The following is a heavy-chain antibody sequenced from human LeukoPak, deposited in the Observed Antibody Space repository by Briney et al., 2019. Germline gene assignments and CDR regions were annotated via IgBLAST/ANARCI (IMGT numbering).Heavy chain of an antibody. V-gene: IGHV4-59*11. D-gene: IGHD2-2*02. Sequence: SETLSLTCTVSGGSISSHYWSWIRQPPGKGLEWIGYIYYSGSTNYNPSLKSRVTISVDTSKNQFSLKPSSVTAADTAVYYCARTRIVVVPAAILYYFDYWGQGTLVTVSS. CDR1: GGSISSHY. CDR2: IYYSGST. CDR3: ARTRIVVVPAAILYYFDY. J-gene: IGHJ4*02.